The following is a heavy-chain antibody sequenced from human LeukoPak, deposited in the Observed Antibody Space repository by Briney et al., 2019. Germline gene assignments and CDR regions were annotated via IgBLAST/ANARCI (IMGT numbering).Heavy chain of an antibody. J-gene: IGHJ5*02. CDR3: ARATLGYSSGWYDN. V-gene: IGHV3-74*01. Sequence: GGSLRLSCVASGFIVSSNYLNWVRQAPGKGLVWVSRIKSDGSSTTYADSVKGRFTISRDSAKNTLYLQMNSLRAEDTAVYYCARATLGYSSGWYDNWGQGTLVTVSS. CDR1: GFIVSSNY. CDR2: IKSDGSST. D-gene: IGHD6-19*01.